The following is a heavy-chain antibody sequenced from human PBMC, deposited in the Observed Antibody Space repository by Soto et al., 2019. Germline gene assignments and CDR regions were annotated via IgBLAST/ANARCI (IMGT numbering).Heavy chain of an antibody. CDR2: IYYSGST. J-gene: IGHJ4*02. V-gene: IGHV4-59*08. Sequence: PSETLSLTCTVSGGSITGYYWSWIRQPPGKGLEWIGYIYYSGSTNYNPSLKSRITVSVDTSKDQFSLKLSSVTAADTAVYYCARLTLIWGGYSDYWGQGTLVTVSS. CDR1: GGSITGYY. CDR3: ARLTLIWGGYSDY. D-gene: IGHD3-10*01.